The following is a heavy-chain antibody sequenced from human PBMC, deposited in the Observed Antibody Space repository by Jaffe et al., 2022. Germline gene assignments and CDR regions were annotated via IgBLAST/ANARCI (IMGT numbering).Heavy chain of an antibody. J-gene: IGHJ4*02. D-gene: IGHD5-12*01. Sequence: QVQLQESGPGLVKPSETLSLICTVSGDSISSYYWSWIRQPPGKGLEWIGYISYSGSTTYNPSLKSRVTISVDTSNNQFSLRLSSVTAADTAVYYCARERALYSGYDNTLDYWGQGTLVTVSS. CDR2: ISYSGST. CDR3: ARERALYSGYDNTLDY. V-gene: IGHV4-59*01. CDR1: GDSISSYY.